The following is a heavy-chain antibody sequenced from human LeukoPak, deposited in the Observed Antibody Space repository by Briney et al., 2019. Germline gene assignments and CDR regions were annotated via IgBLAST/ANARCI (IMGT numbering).Heavy chain of an antibody. D-gene: IGHD3-22*01. CDR2: IIPIFGTA. CDR3: ARGTPSATGTQITMIVVVITAITSWFDP. CDR1: GGTFSSYA. V-gene: IGHV1-69*13. J-gene: IGHJ5*02. Sequence: SVKVSCKASGGTFSSYAISWVRQAPGQGLEWMGGIIPIFGTANYAQKFQGRVTITADESTSTVYMELSSLRSEDTAVYYCARGTPSATGTQITMIVVVITAITSWFDPWGQGTLVTVSS.